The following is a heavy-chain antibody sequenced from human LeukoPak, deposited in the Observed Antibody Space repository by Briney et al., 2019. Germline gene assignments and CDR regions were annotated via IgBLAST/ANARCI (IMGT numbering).Heavy chain of an antibody. J-gene: IGHJ3*02. CDR1: GFTFSSYA. D-gene: IGHD1-26*01. Sequence: PGRSLRLSCAASGFTFSSYAMHWVRQAPGKGLEWVAVISYDGSNKYYADSVKGRFTISRDNSKNTLDLQMNSLRAEDTAGYYCAKHLLVGGTRGAYAFDIWGRGTMVTVSS. V-gene: IGHV3-30-3*01. CDR3: AKHLLVGGTRGAYAFDI. CDR2: ISYDGSNK.